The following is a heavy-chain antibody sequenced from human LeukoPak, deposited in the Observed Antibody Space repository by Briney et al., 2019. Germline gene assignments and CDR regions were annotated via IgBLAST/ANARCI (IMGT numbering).Heavy chain of an antibody. J-gene: IGHJ6*03. D-gene: IGHD6-13*01. CDR2: IRYDGSNK. V-gene: IGHV3-30*02. Sequence: GGSLRLSCTASGFTFGDYAMSWFRQAPGKGLEWVAFIRYDGSNKYYADSVKGRFTISRDNSKNTLYLQMNSLRAEDTAVYYCAKDHSSSWPAYYYYYMDVWGKGTTVTISS. CDR3: AKDHSSSWPAYYYYYMDV. CDR1: GFTFGDYA.